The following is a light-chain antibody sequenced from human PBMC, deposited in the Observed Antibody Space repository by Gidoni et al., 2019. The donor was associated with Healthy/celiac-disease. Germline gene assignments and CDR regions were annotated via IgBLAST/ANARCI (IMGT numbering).Light chain of an antibody. Sequence: EIVWTQSPGTLSLSPGERATLSCRASQSVSSSYLAWYQQKPGQAPRPLIYGASSRSTGIPDRFSGSGSRTDFTLTISKLEPEDFAVYYCQQYGSSPFTFGPGTNVDIK. CDR3: QQYGSSPFT. J-gene: IGKJ3*01. CDR2: GAS. CDR1: QSVSSSY. V-gene: IGKV3-20*01.